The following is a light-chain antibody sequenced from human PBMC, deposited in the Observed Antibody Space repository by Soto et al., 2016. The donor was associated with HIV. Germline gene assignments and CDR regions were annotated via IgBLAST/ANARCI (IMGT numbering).Light chain of an antibody. Sequence: DVVLTQSPRSLPVTLGQPASISCRSSQSLVHSDGNTYLTWFHQRPGQSPRRLIYRISTRDSGVPDRFSGSGSVTDFTLKISRVEAEDVGVYYCMQGTHWRTFGQGTKVEIK. J-gene: IGKJ1*01. CDR1: QSLVHSDGNTY. CDR2: RIS. CDR3: MQGTHWRT. V-gene: IGKV2-30*02.